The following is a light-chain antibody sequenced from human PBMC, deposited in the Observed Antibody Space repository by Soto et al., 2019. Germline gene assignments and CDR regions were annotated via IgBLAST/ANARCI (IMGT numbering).Light chain of an antibody. CDR3: QQRSNWQIT. CDR1: QSVSSN. V-gene: IGKV3-11*01. J-gene: IGKJ5*01. Sequence: EIVLTHSPATLSVSPWERATLYFGSSQSVSSNLAWYQQKPGQAPRLLIYDASNRVTGIPARFRGSGSGTDFTLTISSLEPDDFAVYYCQQRSNWQITFGQGTRLEI. CDR2: DAS.